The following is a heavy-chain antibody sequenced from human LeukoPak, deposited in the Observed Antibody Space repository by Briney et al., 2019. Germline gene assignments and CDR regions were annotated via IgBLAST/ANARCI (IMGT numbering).Heavy chain of an antibody. V-gene: IGHV4-61*08. CDR3: ARDARYSYGPGGVY. D-gene: IGHD5-18*01. CDR1: GGSISSGGYY. Sequence: SQTLSLTCTVSGGSISSGGYYWSWIRQPPGKGLEWIGYIYYSGSTNYNPSLKSRVTISVDTSKNQFSLKLSSVTAADTAVYYCARDARYSYGPGGVYWGQGTLVTVSS. J-gene: IGHJ4*02. CDR2: IYYSGST.